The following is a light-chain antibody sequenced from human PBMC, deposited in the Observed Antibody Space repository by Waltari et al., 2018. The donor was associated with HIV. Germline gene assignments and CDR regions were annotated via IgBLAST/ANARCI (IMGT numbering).Light chain of an antibody. V-gene: IGKV1-9*01. CDR3: QQLKSSPMT. CDR2: AAS. CDR1: QDISSL. J-gene: IGKJ5*01. Sequence: DIQLTQSPSFLSTSIGDRVTITCRASQDISSLLAWYQQQPGKAPKLLIYAASALQSGVSSRVSGSGSWTEFTLTISSLQPEDFAIYFCQQLKSSPMTFGQGTRLETK.